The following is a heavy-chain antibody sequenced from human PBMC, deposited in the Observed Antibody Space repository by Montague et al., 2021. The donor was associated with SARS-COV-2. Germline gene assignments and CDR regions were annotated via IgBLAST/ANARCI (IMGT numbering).Heavy chain of an antibody. D-gene: IGHD2-21*02. J-gene: IGHJ4*02. CDR3: ARMGVVTALDY. CDR1: GFSRSTSGMC. CDR2: IDWDDDK. Sequence: PALVKPTKTLTLTCTFSGFSRSTSGMCVSWIRQPPGKALEWLARIDWDDDKYYSTSLKTRLTISKDTSKNQVVLTTTNMDPVDTATYYCARMGVVTALDYWGQGTLVTVSS. V-gene: IGHV2-70*11.